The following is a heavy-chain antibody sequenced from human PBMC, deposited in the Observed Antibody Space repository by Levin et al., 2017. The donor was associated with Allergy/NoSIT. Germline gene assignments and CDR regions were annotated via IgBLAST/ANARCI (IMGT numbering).Heavy chain of an antibody. CDR1: GFTFSSYA. CDR2: ISYDGSNK. CDR3: ARDHDILTGYYSYPTLGFDY. J-gene: IGHJ4*02. D-gene: IGHD3-9*01. Sequence: PGESLKISCAASGFTFSSYAMHWVRQAPGKGLEWVAVISYDGSNKYYADSVKGRFTISRDNSKNTLYLQMNSLRAEDTAVYYCARDHDILTGYYSYPTLGFDYWGQGTLVTVSS. V-gene: IGHV3-30-3*01.